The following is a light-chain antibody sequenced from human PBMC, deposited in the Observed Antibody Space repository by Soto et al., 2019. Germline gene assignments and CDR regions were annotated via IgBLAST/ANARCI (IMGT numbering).Light chain of an antibody. J-gene: IGLJ1*01. CDR1: SSDIGAYDY. CDR2: EVS. Sequence: QSALTQPASLSGSPGQSITISCTGTSSDIGAYDYVSWFQQHPGKAPKLMISEVSKRPSGVSNRFSGSKSGNTASLTISGLQAEDEADYYCCSYAGSSTYVFGTGTKLTVL. V-gene: IGLV2-23*02. CDR3: CSYAGSSTYV.